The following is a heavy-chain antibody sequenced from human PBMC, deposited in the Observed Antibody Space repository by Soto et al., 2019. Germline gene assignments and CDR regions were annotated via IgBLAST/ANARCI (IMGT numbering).Heavy chain of an antibody. D-gene: IGHD2-2*03. CDR3: LVSLGYCSSTSCSDYFDY. J-gene: IGHJ4*02. CDR2: IVPGRGIT. Sequence: SVKVACKACRGTFSSYTIGWGLQAPGQGLEWIGWIVPGRGITNYAQKFQERVTITRDMSTSTAYMELSSLRSEDTAVYYCLVSLGYCSSTSCSDYFDYWGQGTLVTVSS. V-gene: IGHV1-58*02. CDR1: RGTFSSYT.